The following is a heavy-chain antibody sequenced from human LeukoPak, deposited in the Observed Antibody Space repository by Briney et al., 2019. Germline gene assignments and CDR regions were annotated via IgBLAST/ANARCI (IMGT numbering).Heavy chain of an antibody. CDR2: ISSDGNDK. D-gene: IGHD5-12*01. Sequence: GGSLRLPCAASGVTFSSYGMHWVRQAPGKGLEWVALISSDGNDKLYGDSVKGRFTISRDDSKSTLYLQMNSLRAEDTAVYYCTTKVIRGNSGDDYDDWGQGTLVTVSS. J-gene: IGHJ4*02. V-gene: IGHV3-30*03. CDR1: GVTFSSYG. CDR3: TTKVIRGNSGDDYDD.